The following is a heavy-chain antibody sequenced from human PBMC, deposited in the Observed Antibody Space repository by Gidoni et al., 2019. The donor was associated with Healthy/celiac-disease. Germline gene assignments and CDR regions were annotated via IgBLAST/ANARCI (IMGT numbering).Heavy chain of an antibody. Sequence: QVQLQESGPGLVKPSETLSLTCTVSGGSISSYYWSWIRQPPGKGLEWIGYIYYSGSTNYNPSLKSRVTISVDTSKNQFSLKLSSVTAADTAVYYCARDLSNAGDYAAFDIWGQGTMVTVSS. CDR2: IYYSGST. CDR3: ARDLSNAGDYAAFDI. V-gene: IGHV4-59*01. D-gene: IGHD4-17*01. J-gene: IGHJ3*02. CDR1: GGSISSYY.